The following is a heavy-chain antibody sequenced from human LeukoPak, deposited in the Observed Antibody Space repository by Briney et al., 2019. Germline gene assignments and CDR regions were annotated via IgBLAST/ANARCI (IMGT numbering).Heavy chain of an antibody. D-gene: IGHD2-2*01. V-gene: IGHV3-74*01. CDR2: INSDGSST. CDR1: GFTFSSYW. CDR3: ARDHCSSTSCSCGY. Sequence: SGGSLRLSCAASGFTFSSYWMHWVRQAPGKGLVWVSCINSDGSSTSYADSVKGRFTISRDNAKNTLYLQMNSLRAEDTAVYYCARDHCSSTSCSCGYWGQGTLVTVSS. J-gene: IGHJ4*02.